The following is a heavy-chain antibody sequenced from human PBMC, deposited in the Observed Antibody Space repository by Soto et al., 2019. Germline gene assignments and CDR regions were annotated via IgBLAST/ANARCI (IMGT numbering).Heavy chain of an antibody. Sequence: QVQLQESGPGLVKPSETLSLTCTVSGGSISGYSWSWIRQSPGKGLEWIGYVHYSGSTNYNPSLKSRVTISVAMSKNQYSQKMISATAADTAVYYCARAETPFAQYCSSTSCYYYYMDVWGKGTKVTVSS. D-gene: IGHD2-2*01. CDR1: GGSISGYS. CDR2: VHYSGST. V-gene: IGHV4-59*08. J-gene: IGHJ6*03. CDR3: ARAETPFAQYCSSTSCYYYYMDV.